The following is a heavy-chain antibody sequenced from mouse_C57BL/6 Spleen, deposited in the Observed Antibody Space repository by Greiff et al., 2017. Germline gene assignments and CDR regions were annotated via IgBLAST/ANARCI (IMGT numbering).Heavy chain of an antibody. CDR2: INPGSGGT. V-gene: IGHV1-54*01. J-gene: IGHJ4*01. CDR1: GYAFTNYL. Sequence: QVQLQQSGAELVRPGTSVKVSCKASGYAFTNYLIEWVKQRPGQGLEWIGVINPGSGGTNYNEKFKGKATLTADKSSSTAYMQLSSLTSEDSAVYFCAREDYGSSYDAMDYWGQGTSVTVSS. D-gene: IGHD1-1*01. CDR3: AREDYGSSYDAMDY.